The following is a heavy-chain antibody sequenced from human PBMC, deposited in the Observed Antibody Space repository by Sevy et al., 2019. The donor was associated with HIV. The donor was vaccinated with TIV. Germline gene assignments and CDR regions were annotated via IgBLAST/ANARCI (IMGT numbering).Heavy chain of an antibody. D-gene: IGHD4-17*01. CDR1: GFTFADYG. CDR3: ARGVFYGDLYFDY. CDR2: INWNGGST. V-gene: IGHV3-20*01. Sequence: GGSLRLSCAASGFTFADYGMSWVRQAPGKGLEWVSGINWNGGSTGYADSVKGRFTISRDNAKNSLYLQMNSLRAEDTALYHCARGVFYGDLYFDYWGQGTLVTVSS. J-gene: IGHJ4*02.